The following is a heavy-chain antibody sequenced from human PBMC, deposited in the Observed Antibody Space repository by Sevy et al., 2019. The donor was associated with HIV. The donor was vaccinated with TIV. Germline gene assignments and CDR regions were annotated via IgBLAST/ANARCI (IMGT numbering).Heavy chain of an antibody. Sequence: GGSLRLSCAASGFTFDDYAMHWVRQAPGKGLEWVSGISWNSGSIGYADSVKGRFTISRDNAKNSLYLQMNSLRAEDTTLYYCAKDMTPLTTAGMDVWGQGTTVTVSS. V-gene: IGHV3-9*01. J-gene: IGHJ6*02. CDR1: GFTFDDYA. D-gene: IGHD4-4*01. CDR3: AKDMTPLTTAGMDV. CDR2: ISWNSGSI.